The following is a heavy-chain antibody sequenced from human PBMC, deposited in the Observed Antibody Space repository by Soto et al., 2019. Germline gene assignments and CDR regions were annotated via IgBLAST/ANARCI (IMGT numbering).Heavy chain of an antibody. J-gene: IGHJ4*02. CDR2: MNPNSGNT. Sequence: ASVKVSCKASGYTFTSYDINWVRQATGQGLEWMGWMNPNSGNTGYAQKFQGRVTMTRNTSISTAYMELSSLRSEDRAVYYCARAYYGGNGGENFDSWGQGTLVTVSS. CDR3: ARAYYGGNGGENFDS. V-gene: IGHV1-8*01. CDR1: GYTFTSYD. D-gene: IGHD4-17*01.